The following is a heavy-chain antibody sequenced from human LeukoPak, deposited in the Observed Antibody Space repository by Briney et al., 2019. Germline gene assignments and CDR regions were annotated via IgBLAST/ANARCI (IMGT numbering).Heavy chain of an antibody. CDR1: GYTFTSYG. CDR2: ISAYNGNT. V-gene: IGHV1-18*01. CDR3: ASFLYYYDSSGYYYNY. D-gene: IGHD3-22*01. Sequence: RASVKVSCKASGYTFTSYGISWVRQAPGQGLEWMGWISAYNGNTNYAQKLQGRVTVTTDTSTSTAYMELRSLRSDDTAVYYCASFLYYYDSSGYYYNYWGQGTLVTVSS. J-gene: IGHJ4*02.